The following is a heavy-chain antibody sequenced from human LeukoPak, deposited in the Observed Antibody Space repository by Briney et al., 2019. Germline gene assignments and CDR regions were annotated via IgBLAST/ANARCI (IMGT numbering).Heavy chain of an antibody. J-gene: IGHJ6*02. CDR3: ARDLQGGAGYYMGYYYGMDV. CDR1: GFTFSSYE. V-gene: IGHV3-48*03. D-gene: IGHD3-9*01. Sequence: GGSLRLSCAASGFTFSSYEMNWVRQAPGKGLEWVSYISSSGSTIYYADSVKGRFTISRDNAKNSLYLQMNSLRAEDTAVYYCARDLQGGAGYYMGYYYGMDVWGQGTTVTVSS. CDR2: ISSSGSTI.